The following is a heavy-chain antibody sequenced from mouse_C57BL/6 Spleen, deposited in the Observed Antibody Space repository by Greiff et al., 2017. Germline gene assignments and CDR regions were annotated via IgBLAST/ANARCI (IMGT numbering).Heavy chain of an antibody. J-gene: IGHJ2*01. CDR2: IYPGSGNT. V-gene: IGHV1-76*01. Sequence: VQLQESGAELVRPGASVKLSCKASGYTFTDYYINWVKQRPGQGLEWIARIYPGSGNTYYNEKFKGKATLTAEKSSSTAYMQLSSLTSEDSAVYFCARSYYSNYGFDYWGQGTTLTVSS. D-gene: IGHD2-5*01. CDR1: GYTFTDYY. CDR3: ARSYYSNYGFDY.